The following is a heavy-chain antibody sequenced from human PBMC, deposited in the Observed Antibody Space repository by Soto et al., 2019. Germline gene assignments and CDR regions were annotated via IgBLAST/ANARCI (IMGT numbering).Heavy chain of an antibody. V-gene: IGHV3-48*03. D-gene: IGHD6-13*01. CDR2: ITSSGNTK. CDR3: ARCAPGYTSNWFDS. Sequence: QSGGSLRLSCVASGFTFITEDFNWVRQAPGKGLEWVSYITSSGNTKHYAESVKGRFTISRNNARNSLYLQMNSLRAEDTAIYYCARCAPGYTSNWFDSWGQGXLVTVYS. CDR1: GFTFITED. J-gene: IGHJ5*01.